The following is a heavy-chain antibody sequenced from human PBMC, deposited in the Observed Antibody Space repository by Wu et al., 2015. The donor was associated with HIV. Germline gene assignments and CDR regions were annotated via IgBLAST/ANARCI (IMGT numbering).Heavy chain of an antibody. V-gene: IGHV1-24*01. CDR2: FDREDGET. CDR1: GYTLTELS. Sequence: QVQLVQSGAEVKKPGASVKVSCKVSGYTLTELSMHWVRQAPGKGLEWMGGFDREDGETIYAEKFQGRVTVTEDTSRDTAYMELNSLRSEDTAVYYCATGRTGDWGATWGQGTLVTVSS. CDR3: ATGRTGDWGAT. D-gene: IGHD7-27*01. J-gene: IGHJ4*02.